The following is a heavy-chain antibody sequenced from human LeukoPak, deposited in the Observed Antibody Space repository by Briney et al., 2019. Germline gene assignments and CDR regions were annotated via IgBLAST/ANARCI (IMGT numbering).Heavy chain of an antibody. V-gene: IGHV1-46*01. CDR3: ARDRGYCSGGSCYSGYNWFDP. J-gene: IGHJ5*02. CDR1: GYTFTSYD. CDR2: INPSGGST. Sequence: ASVKVSCKASGYTFTSYDMHWVRQAPGQGLEWMGIINPSGGSTSYAQKFQGRVTMTRDTSTSTVYMEVSSLRSEDTDVYYCARDRGYCSGGSCYSGYNWFDPWGQGTLVTVSS. D-gene: IGHD2-15*01.